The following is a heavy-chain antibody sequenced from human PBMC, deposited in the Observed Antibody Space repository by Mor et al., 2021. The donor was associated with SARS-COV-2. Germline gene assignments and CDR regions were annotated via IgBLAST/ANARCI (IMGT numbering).Heavy chain of an antibody. Sequence: IGYIYYSGSTYYNPSLKSRVTISVDTSKNQFSLKLSSVTAADTAVYYCARVGYCSGGSCYFDDWFDPWGQGTL. D-gene: IGHD2-15*01. V-gene: IGHV4-30-4*01. J-gene: IGHJ5*02. CDR2: IYYSGST. CDR3: ARVGYCSGGSCYFDDWFDP.